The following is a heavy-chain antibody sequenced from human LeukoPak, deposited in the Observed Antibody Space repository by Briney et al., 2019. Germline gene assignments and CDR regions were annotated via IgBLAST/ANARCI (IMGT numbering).Heavy chain of an antibody. D-gene: IGHD3-10*01. V-gene: IGHV3-23*01. Sequence: PGGSLRLSCAASGFTLSIYAMSWVRQAPGKGLEWVSAISGSGRSTYYADSVKGRFTISRDNSKNTLYLQMNSLRAEDTAVYYCARSITMVRGVPLPYYFDYWGQGTLVTVSS. CDR2: ISGSGRST. J-gene: IGHJ4*02. CDR1: GFTLSIYA. CDR3: ARSITMVRGVPLPYYFDY.